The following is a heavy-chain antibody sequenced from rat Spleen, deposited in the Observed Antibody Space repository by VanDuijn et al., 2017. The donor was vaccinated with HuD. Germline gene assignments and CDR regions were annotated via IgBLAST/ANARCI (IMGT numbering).Heavy chain of an antibody. J-gene: IGHJ2*01. CDR1: GFTFSDYY. Sequence: EVQLVESGGGLVQPGRSLKLSCAASGFTFSDYYMAWVRQAPKKGLEWVASISYEGSSPYYGDSVKGRFTSSRDNATSTLYLQVSSLRSEDTATYYCARRGYRYNYFDYWGQGVMVTVSS. CDR3: ARRGYRYNYFDY. D-gene: IGHD1-5*01. CDR2: ISYEGSSP. V-gene: IGHV5-22*01.